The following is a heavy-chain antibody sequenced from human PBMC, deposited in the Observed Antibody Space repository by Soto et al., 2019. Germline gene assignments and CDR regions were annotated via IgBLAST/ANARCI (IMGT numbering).Heavy chain of an antibody. V-gene: IGHV3-23*01. CDR3: AKGPWQPPHCFDP. CDR2: ITDISST. CDR1: GFTFSSYA. D-gene: IGHD6-13*01. Sequence: GESLKISCAASGFTFSSYAMSWVRQAPGKGLEWVSGITDISSTFYADSVKGRFTISRDNSKNTLYLQMNSLRAEDTAVYYCAKGPWQPPHCFDPWGLGTLVTVSS. J-gene: IGHJ5*02.